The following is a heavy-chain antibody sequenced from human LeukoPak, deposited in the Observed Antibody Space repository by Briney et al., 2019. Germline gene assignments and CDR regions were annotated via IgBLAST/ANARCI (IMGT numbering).Heavy chain of an antibody. CDR3: ARDPHSSGYYYHVLSAFDI. CDR2: INPNSGGT. D-gene: IGHD3-22*01. Sequence: GASVKVSCKASGYTFNDFYIHWVRQAPGQGLDWMGWINPNSGGTYYARKFQGRVTMTRDTSISTAYMELSRLKSDDTAVYYCARDPHSSGYYYHVLSAFDIWGQGTMVTVSS. V-gene: IGHV1-2*02. CDR1: GYTFNDFY. J-gene: IGHJ3*02.